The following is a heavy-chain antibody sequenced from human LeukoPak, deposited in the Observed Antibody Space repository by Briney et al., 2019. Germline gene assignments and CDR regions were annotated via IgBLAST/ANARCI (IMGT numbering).Heavy chain of an antibody. CDR1: GFTFNKYS. J-gene: IGHJ4*02. CDR2: ISASSSYI. D-gene: IGHD4-23*01. V-gene: IGHV3-21*06. CDR3: ARLRWEQTGYYSDY. Sequence: GGSLRLSCAASGFTFNKYSMNWVRQAPGKGLEWVSSISASSSYIYHADSVKGRFTTSRDNAKNSLYLQMNSLRAEDTAVFYCARLRWEQTGYYSDYWGQGTLVTVSS.